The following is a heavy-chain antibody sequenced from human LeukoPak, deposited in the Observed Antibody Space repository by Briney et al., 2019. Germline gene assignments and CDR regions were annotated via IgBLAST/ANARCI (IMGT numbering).Heavy chain of an antibody. CDR1: GITFSDYG. J-gene: IGHJ6*03. V-gene: IGHV3-30*02. Sequence: GGSLRLSCAASGITFSDYGMHWVRQAPDKGLEWVAFIRHEGNDEYYADSVKGRFTISRDNSKNTLYLQMDNLRAEDTAVYYCAKDRCSNGIGCYYYYMDVWGKGTTVTISS. D-gene: IGHD2-8*01. CDR2: IRHEGNDE. CDR3: AKDRCSNGIGCYYYYMDV.